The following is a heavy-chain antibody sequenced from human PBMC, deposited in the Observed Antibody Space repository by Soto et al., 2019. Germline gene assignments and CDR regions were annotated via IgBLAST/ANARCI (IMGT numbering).Heavy chain of an antibody. Sequence: SETLSLTCFVSGDSIGRRYWSWVRQTAGKGLGWIGRISGFTGTTNYNPSLKSRVTLSQDRSTNQFSLKLSSVTAADTAVYYCARERHNYGSNDSWGQGILVTVSS. J-gene: IGHJ5*01. CDR1: GDSIGRRY. D-gene: IGHD3-10*01. V-gene: IGHV4-4*07. CDR2: ISGFTGTT. CDR3: ARERHNYGSNDS.